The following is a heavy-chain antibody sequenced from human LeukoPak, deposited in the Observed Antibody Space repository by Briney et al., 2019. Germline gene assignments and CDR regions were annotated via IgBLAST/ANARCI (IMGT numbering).Heavy chain of an antibody. CDR3: ARSYGSGRVYFDY. V-gene: IGHV1-2*02. J-gene: IGHJ4*02. Sequence: ASVKVSCKASGYTFTGYYIHWVRQAPGQGLECVGWINPNSGGTNYAQKFQGRVTMARDTSISTAYMELSRLRSEDTAVYYCARSYGSGRVYFDYWGQGTLVTVSS. D-gene: IGHD3-10*01. CDR2: INPNSGGT. CDR1: GYTFTGYY.